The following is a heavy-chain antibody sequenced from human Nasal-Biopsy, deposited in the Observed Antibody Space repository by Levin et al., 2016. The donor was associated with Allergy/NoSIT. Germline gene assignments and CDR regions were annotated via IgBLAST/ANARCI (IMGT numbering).Heavy chain of an antibody. V-gene: IGHV4-39*07. D-gene: IGHD2-2*01. J-gene: IGHJ4*02. CDR2: VTYSGNT. Sequence: SETLSLTCTVSGGPISSMNSYWDWIRQPPGKGLEWIGTVTYSGNTAYAPSLKSRVAISVDTSKNQFSLTLNSVTAADTAVYYCARNPCSPNCYRSFDYWGQGTLATVSS. CDR1: GGPISSMNSY. CDR3: ARNPCSPNCYRSFDY.